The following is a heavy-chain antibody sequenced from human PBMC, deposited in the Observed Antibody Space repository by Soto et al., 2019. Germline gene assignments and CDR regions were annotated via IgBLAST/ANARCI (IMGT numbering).Heavy chain of an antibody. J-gene: IGHJ6*02. Sequence: QVQLQQSGAGLLKPSETLSLTCAVYGGSFSGYYWSWIRQPPGKGLEWIGEINHSESTNYVPSLKSRVTISLDTSKNQFSLKLNSATAADTAVYYCARGRAGYGGWGVGFGMDVWGQGTTVTVSS. CDR1: GGSFSGYY. V-gene: IGHV4-34*01. CDR2: INHSEST. D-gene: IGHD5-12*01. CDR3: ARGRAGYGGWGVGFGMDV.